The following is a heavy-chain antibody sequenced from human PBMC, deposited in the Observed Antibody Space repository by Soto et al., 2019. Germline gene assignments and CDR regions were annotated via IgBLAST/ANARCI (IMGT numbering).Heavy chain of an antibody. CDR2: MNPNSGNT. CDR3: ARDGTLYDSRAYYYLY. V-gene: IGHV1-8*01. Sequence: ASVKVSCKASGYTFTSYDINWVRQATGQGLEWMGWMNPNSGNTGYAQKFQGRVTMTRNTSISTAYMELSSLRSDDTAMYFCARDGTLYDSRAYYYLYWGQGTLVTVSS. D-gene: IGHD3-22*01. CDR1: GYTFTSYD. J-gene: IGHJ4*02.